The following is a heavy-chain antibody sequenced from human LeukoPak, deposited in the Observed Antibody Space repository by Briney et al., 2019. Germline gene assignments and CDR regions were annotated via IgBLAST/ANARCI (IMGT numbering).Heavy chain of an antibody. Sequence: SETLSLTCTVSGYSISSGYYWGWIRPPPGKGLEWIGSIYHSGSTYYNPSLKSRVTISVDTSKNQFSLKLSSVTAADTAVYYCATALQYSSGWYPYYYMDVWGKGTTVTVSS. V-gene: IGHV4-38-2*02. CDR2: IYHSGST. CDR3: ATALQYSSGWYPYYYMDV. CDR1: GYSISSGYY. J-gene: IGHJ6*03. D-gene: IGHD6-19*01.